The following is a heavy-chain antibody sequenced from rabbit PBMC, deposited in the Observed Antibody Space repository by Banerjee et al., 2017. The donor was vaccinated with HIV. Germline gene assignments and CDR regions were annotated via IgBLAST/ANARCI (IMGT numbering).Heavy chain of an antibody. V-gene: IGHV1S45*01. CDR2: IYASSGRT. J-gene: IGHJ4*01. Sequence: QEQLVESGGGLVQPEGSLTLTCTASGFSFSGGYDMCWVRQAPGKGLEWIACIYASSGRTYYASWAKGRFTISKTSSTVDLKMTSLTAADTATYFCARDEAGNRGNFNFRGQGTLVTVS. CDR3: ARDEAGNRGNFNF. D-gene: IGHD4-2*01. CDR1: GFSFSGGYD.